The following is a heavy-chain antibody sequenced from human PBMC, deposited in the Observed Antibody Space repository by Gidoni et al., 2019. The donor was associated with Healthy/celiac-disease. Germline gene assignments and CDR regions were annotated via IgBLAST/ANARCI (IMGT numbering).Heavy chain of an antibody. CDR2: ISSSGSTI. CDR1: GFTFSAYY. CDR3: ARVHCSSTSCHDDAFDI. Sequence: QVQLVESGGGLVKPGGSLRLSCAPSGFTFSAYYMSWIRQALGKGLEWVSYISSSGSTIYYADSVKGRFTISRDNAKNSLYLQMNSLRAEDTAVYYCARVHCSSTSCHDDAFDIWGQGTMVTVSS. D-gene: IGHD2-2*01. J-gene: IGHJ3*02. V-gene: IGHV3-11*01.